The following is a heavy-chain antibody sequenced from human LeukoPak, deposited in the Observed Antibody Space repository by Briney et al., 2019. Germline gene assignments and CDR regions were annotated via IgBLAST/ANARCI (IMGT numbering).Heavy chain of an antibody. CDR2: INHSGST. J-gene: IGHJ4*02. CDR3: ASRYPFDY. V-gene: IGHV4-34*01. D-gene: IGHD1-1*01. Sequence: SETLSLTCAVYGGSFSGYYLSWIRQPPGKGLEWIGEINHSGSTNYNPSLKSRVTISVDTSKNQFSLKLSSVTAADTAVYYCASRYPFDYWGQGTLVTVSS. CDR1: GGSFSGYY.